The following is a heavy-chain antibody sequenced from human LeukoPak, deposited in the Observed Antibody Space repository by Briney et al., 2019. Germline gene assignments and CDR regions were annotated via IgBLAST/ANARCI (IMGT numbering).Heavy chain of an antibody. J-gene: IGHJ3*02. CDR2: MNPNSDNT. D-gene: IGHD4-17*01. CDR1: GYTFATYD. Sequence: ASVKVSCKASGYTFATYDINWVRQATGQGLEWMGWMNPNSDNTAYAQKFQGRVTMTRDTSISTAYMELSRLRSDDTAVYYCARVSYGGNRDAFDIWGQGTMVTVSS. CDR3: ARVSYGGNRDAFDI. V-gene: IGHV1-8*02.